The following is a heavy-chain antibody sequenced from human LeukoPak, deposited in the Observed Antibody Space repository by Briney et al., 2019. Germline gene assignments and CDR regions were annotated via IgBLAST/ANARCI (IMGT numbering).Heavy chain of an antibody. V-gene: IGHV3-7*01. Sequence: GGSLRLSCAASGFTFSSHWMSWVRQAPGKGLEWVANIKQDGSEKYYVDSVKGRFTISRDNAKNSLYLQMNSLRAEDTAVYYCARDLGAYSSSSLDYWGQGTLVTVSS. D-gene: IGHD6-6*01. CDR1: GFTFSSHW. J-gene: IGHJ4*02. CDR2: IKQDGSEK. CDR3: ARDLGAYSSSSLDY.